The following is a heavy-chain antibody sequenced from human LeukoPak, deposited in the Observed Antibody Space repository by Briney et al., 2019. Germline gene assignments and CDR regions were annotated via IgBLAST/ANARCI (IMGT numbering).Heavy chain of an antibody. CDR1: EFTFSRNW. Sequence: PGGSLRLSCAASEFTFSRNWMTWVRQAPGKGLEWVANIKLDGSEKNYVDSVKGRFTISRDNAKNSLYLQMDSLRAEDTAVYYCARLRVTSNYYMDVWGKGTTVTVS. V-gene: IGHV3-7*01. CDR2: IKLDGSEK. CDR3: ARLRVTSNYYMDV. D-gene: IGHD4-17*01. J-gene: IGHJ6*03.